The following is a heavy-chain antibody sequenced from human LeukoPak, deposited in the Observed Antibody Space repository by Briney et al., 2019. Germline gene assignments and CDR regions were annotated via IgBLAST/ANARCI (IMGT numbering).Heavy chain of an antibody. V-gene: IGHV1-2*02. CDR2: INPNSGGT. Sequence: ASVKVSCKASGYTFTGYYMHWVRQAPGQGLEWMGWINPNSGGTNYAQKFQGRVTMTRDTSISTAYMELSRLRSDDTAVYYCARDGEAVGNWFDPWGQGTLVTVSS. J-gene: IGHJ5*02. CDR3: ARDGEAVGNWFDP. D-gene: IGHD3-10*01. CDR1: GYTFTGYY.